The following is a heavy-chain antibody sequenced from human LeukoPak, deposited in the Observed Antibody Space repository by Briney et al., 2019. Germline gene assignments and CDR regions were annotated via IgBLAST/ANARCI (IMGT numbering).Heavy chain of an antibody. CDR1: GFTFSSYA. CDR2: VSGSGANT. V-gene: IGHV3-23*01. D-gene: IGHD2-15*01. CDR3: AKGPVAGTRWFDP. Sequence: PGGSLRLSCAASGFTFSSYAMSWVRQAPGKGLEWVSTVSGSGANTYYADSVKGQFTVSRDNSKNTLYLQLNSLRVEDTAVYYCAKGPVAGTRWFDPWGQGALVTVSS. J-gene: IGHJ5*02.